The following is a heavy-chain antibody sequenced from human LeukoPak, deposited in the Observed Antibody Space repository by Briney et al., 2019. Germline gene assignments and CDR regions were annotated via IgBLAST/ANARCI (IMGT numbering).Heavy chain of an antibody. CDR1: GFTFSSYA. D-gene: IGHD1-26*01. J-gene: IGHJ4*02. Sequence: PGGFLRLSCAASGFTFSSYAMSWVRQAPGKGLEWVSAISGSGGSTYYADSVKGRFTISRDNSENTLYLQMNSLRAEDTAVYYCAKEEWELRSRHYDYWGQGTLVTVSS. CDR2: ISGSGGST. CDR3: AKEEWELRSRHYDY. V-gene: IGHV3-23*01.